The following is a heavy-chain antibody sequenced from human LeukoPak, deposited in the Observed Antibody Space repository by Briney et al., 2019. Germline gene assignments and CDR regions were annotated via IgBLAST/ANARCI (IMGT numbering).Heavy chain of an antibody. CDR1: GYTFNNYA. V-gene: IGHV7-4-1*02. D-gene: IGHD6-13*01. J-gene: IGHJ4*02. Sequence: GASVKASCKACGYTFNNYAIIWVRQAPGQGLEWMGWINTNTGNQTYAQGFTGRFVFSLDTSVSTTYLQINSLKADDTAVYYCARELVVAGMDYWGQGTLVTVSS. CDR2: INTNTGNQ. CDR3: ARELVVAGMDY.